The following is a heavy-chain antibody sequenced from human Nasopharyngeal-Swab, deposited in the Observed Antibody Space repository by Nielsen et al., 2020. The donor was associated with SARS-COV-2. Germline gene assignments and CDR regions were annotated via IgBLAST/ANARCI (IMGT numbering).Heavy chain of an antibody. CDR1: GGSISSGGYY. D-gene: IGHD6-19*01. CDR3: ARGSTVAGADY. J-gene: IGHJ4*02. Sequence: SETLSLTCTVSGGSISSGGYYWSWIRQHPGKGLEWIGYIYYSGSTNYNPSLKSRVTISVDTSKNQFSLKLSSVTAADTAVYYCARGSTVAGADYWGQGTLVTVSS. V-gene: IGHV4-61*08. CDR2: IYYSGST.